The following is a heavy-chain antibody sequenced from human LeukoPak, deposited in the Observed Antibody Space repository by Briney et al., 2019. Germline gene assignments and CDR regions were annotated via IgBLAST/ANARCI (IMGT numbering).Heavy chain of an antibody. Sequence: SETLSLTCAVCGECFSRCFWLWIRQPAGRELEWIGESNHFGSTDYNPSLKSRVTISVDTSKQQFSLNVRSMTDADTAVYFCARGRLQLWSFPLPYHHYAIDVWGQGTTVTVSS. CDR3: ARGRLQLWSFPLPYHHYAIDV. CDR2: SNHFGST. D-gene: IGHD5-18*01. J-gene: IGHJ6*02. CDR1: GECFSRCF. V-gene: IGHV4-34*01.